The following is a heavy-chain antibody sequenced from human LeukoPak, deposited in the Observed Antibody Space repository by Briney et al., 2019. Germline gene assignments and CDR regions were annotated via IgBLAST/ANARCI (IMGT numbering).Heavy chain of an antibody. CDR1: GFTFSSYG. J-gene: IGHJ4*02. CDR3: ARDLGY. V-gene: IGHV3-30*03. Sequence: GRSLRLSCAASGFTFSSYGMHWVRQAPGKGLEWVAVISYDGSNKYYADSVKGRFTISRDNSKNTLYLQMNSLRAEDTAVYYCARDLGYWGQGTLVTVSS. CDR2: ISYDGSNK.